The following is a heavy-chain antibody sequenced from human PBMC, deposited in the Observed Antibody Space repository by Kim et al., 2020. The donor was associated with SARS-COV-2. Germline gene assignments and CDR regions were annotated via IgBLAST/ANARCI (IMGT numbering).Heavy chain of an antibody. CDR2: IWYDGSNK. CDR1: GFTFSSYG. Sequence: GGSLRLSCAASGFTFSSYGMHWVRQAPGKGLEWVAVIWYDGSNKYYADSVKGRFTISRDNSKNTLYLQMNSLRAEDTAVYYCARGSNIVVVPAALTHSAWFDPWGQGTLVTVSS. J-gene: IGHJ5*02. V-gene: IGHV3-33*01. CDR3: ARGSNIVVVPAALTHSAWFDP. D-gene: IGHD2-2*01.